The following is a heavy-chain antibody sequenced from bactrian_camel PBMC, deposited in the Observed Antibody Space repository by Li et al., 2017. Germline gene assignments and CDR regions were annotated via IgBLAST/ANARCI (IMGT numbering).Heavy chain of an antibody. J-gene: IGHJ4*01. Sequence: VQLVESGGGSVQAGGSLRLSCAASGFTFSSYTMSWFRQAPGYEREGLASVTSAGVTTYAERVQGRFFISLDSAKNTTFLQMNSLKPEDTAMYYCAAVATRPDKFPSFRGGGYCFTELDYWGQGTQVTVS. V-gene: IGHV3S42*01. D-gene: IGHD2*01. CDR2: VTSAGVT. CDR3: AAVATRPDKFPSFRGGGYCFTELDY. CDR1: GFTFSSYT.